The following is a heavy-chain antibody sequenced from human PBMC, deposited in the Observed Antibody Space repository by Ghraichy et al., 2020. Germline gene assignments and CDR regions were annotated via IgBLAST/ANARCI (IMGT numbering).Heavy chain of an antibody. CDR1: GFTFSSYS. D-gene: IGHD3-3*01. CDR3: ARDLNYDFWSGYSGAYY. CDR2: ISSSSSTI. V-gene: IGHV3-48*02. J-gene: IGHJ4*02. Sequence: GESLNISCAASGFTFSSYSMNWVRQAPGKGLEWVSYISSSSSTIYYADSVKGRFTISRDNAKNSLYLQMNSQRDEDTAVYYCARDLNYDFWSGYSGAYYWGQGTLVTVSS.